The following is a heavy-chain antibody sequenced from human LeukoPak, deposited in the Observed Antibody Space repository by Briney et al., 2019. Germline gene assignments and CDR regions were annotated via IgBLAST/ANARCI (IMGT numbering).Heavy chain of an antibody. Sequence: SETLSLTCAVYGGSFSAYYWSWTRQPPGRGLEWIGEIYHSGSTNYNPSLRSRVTISVDTSKNQFSLKLSSVTAADTAVYYCARAPQSDYGTHWYFDLWGRGTLVTVTS. CDR1: GGSFSAYY. J-gene: IGHJ2*01. CDR2: IYHSGST. CDR3: ARAPQSDYGTHWYFDL. D-gene: IGHD4-17*01. V-gene: IGHV4-34*01.